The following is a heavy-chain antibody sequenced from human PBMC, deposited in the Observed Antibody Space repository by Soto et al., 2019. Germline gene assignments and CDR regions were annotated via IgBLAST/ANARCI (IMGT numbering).Heavy chain of an antibody. D-gene: IGHD6-19*01. Sequence: QVQLQQWGAGLLKPSETLSLTCAVYGGSFSGYYWSWIRQPPGKGLEWIGEINHSGSTNYNPSLKSRVTISVDTSKNQFSLKLSSVTAADTAVYYSARVDIPRAVASLDYWGQGTLVTVSS. CDR2: INHSGST. J-gene: IGHJ4*02. CDR3: ARVDIPRAVASLDY. V-gene: IGHV4-34*01. CDR1: GGSFSGYY.